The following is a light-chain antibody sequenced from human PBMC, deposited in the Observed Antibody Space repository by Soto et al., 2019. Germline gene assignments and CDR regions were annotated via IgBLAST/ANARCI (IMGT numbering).Light chain of an antibody. CDR2: DVS. Sequence: QSVLTQPASVSGSPGQSITIYCTGTSSDVGAYTFVSWYQQHPDKVPKLMIFDVSSRPSGVSDRFSGSKSGNTASLTISGLQPEDEADYYCSSYTRSSTHVFGSGTKLTVL. J-gene: IGLJ1*01. CDR1: SSDVGAYTF. V-gene: IGLV2-14*03. CDR3: SSYTRSSTHV.